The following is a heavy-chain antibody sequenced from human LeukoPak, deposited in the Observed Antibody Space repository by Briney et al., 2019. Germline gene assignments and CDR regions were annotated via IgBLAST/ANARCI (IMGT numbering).Heavy chain of an antibody. Sequence: ASVKVSCKASGYTFTGYYMHWVRQAPGQGLEWMGLINPNSGGTNYAQKFQGRVTMTRDTSISTAYMELSRLRSDDTAVYYCAKTYYDILTGISLGMDVWGQGTTVTVSS. J-gene: IGHJ6*02. D-gene: IGHD3-9*01. CDR3: AKTYYDILTGISLGMDV. CDR1: GYTFTGYY. CDR2: INPNSGGT. V-gene: IGHV1-2*02.